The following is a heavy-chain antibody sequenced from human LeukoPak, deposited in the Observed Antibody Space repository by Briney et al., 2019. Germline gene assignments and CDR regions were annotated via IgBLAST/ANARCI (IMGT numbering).Heavy chain of an antibody. CDR1: GDSFSSNSAA. CDR3: ARGAGPSWGSYYYYYMDV. J-gene: IGHJ6*03. CDR2: TYYRSKWYN. V-gene: IGHV6-1*01. Sequence: SQTLSLTCAISGDSFSSNSAAWNWLRQSPSRGLEWLGRTYYRSKWYNDYAVSVKSRITINPDTSKNQFSLQLNSVTPEDTAVYYCARGAGPSWGSYYYYYMDVWGKGTTVTISS. D-gene: IGHD3-16*01.